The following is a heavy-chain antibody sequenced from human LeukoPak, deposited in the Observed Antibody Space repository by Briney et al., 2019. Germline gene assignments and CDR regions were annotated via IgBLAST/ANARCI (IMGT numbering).Heavy chain of an antibody. V-gene: IGHV1-8*01. CDR1: GYTLTSYD. D-gene: IGHD3-9*01. CDR2: RNPKSGNT. CDR3: ARYILTGYYPYYYYYMDV. Sequence: ASVKVSCKASGYTLTSYDIYWVRQATGQGLEWMGWRNPKSGNTGYAQKFQGRVTMTRNTSISTAYMELSSLRSEDTAVYYCARYILTGYYPYYYYYMDVWGKGTTVTVSS. J-gene: IGHJ6*03.